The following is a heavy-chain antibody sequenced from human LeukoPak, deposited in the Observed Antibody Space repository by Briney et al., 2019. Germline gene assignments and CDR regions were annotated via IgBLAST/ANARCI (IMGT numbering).Heavy chain of an antibody. D-gene: IGHD3-10*01. V-gene: IGHV4-59*08. CDR3: ARHLRGSGSVSGMDV. CDR1: GGSISGYY. J-gene: IGHJ6*02. Sequence: SETLSLTCIVSGGSISGYYWVWIRQPPGKGLEWIGYIYYSGSTNYNPSLKSRVTISVDTSKNQFSLKLSSVTAADTAVYYCARHLRGSGSVSGMDVWGQGTTVTVSS. CDR2: IYYSGST.